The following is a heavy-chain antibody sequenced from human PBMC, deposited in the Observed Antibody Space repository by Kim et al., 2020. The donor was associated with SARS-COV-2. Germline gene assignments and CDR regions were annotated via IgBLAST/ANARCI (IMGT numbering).Heavy chain of an antibody. J-gene: IGHJ6*02. CDR3: ASGSKTGYSQRKYYYYGMDV. D-gene: IGHD5-18*01. Sequence: SETLSLTCTVSGGSISSGDYYWSWIRQPPGKGLEWIGYIYYSGSTYYNPSLKSRVTISVDTSKNQFSLKLSSVTAADSAVYYCASGSKTGYSQRKYYYYGMDVWGQGTTVTVSS. CDR1: GGSISSGDYY. V-gene: IGHV4-30-4*01. CDR2: IYYSGST.